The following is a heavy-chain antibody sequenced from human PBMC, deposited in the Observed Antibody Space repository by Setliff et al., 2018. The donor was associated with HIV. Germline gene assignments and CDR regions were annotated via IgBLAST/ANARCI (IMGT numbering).Heavy chain of an antibody. CDR2: ITNDGTTT. J-gene: IGHJ6*03. V-gene: IGHV3-74*01. CDR1: GFAFDNYW. Sequence: PGGSLRLSCAASGFAFDNYWMDWVRQAPGKGLVWVSRITNDGTTTTYADSVKGRFTISRDNAKNTLYLQMNSLRAEDTAVYYCARSGGIGNYHWDVWGKGTTVTVSS. CDR3: ARSGGIGNYHWDV. D-gene: IGHD3-16*01.